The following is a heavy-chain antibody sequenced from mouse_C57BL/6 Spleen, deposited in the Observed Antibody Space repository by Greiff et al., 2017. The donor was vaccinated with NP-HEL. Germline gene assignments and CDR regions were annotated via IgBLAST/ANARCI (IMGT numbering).Heavy chain of an antibody. Sequence: EVQLHQSGPELVKPGASVKISCKASGYTFTDYYMNWVKQSHGKSLEWIGDINPNNGGTSYNQKFKGKATLTVDKSSSTAYMELRSLTSEDSAVYYCARSGSKSYFDYWGQGTTLTVSS. CDR1: GYTFTDYY. CDR3: ARSGSKSYFDY. V-gene: IGHV1-26*01. CDR2: INPNNGGT. J-gene: IGHJ2*01. D-gene: IGHD2-5*01.